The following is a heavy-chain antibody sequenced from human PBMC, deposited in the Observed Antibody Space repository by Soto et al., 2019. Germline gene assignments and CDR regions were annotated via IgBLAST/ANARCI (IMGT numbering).Heavy chain of an antibody. V-gene: IGHV1-46*01. D-gene: IGHD5-18*01. CDR2: INPSGFST. CDR3: SSGGYTYGFSAMDV. CDR1: GYTFSRSY. Sequence: QVQLVQSGAEVKKPGASVKISCKASGYTFSRSYIHWVRQAPGQGLAWMGLINPSGFSTDYAQTFQGRVTVTRDTSTGTVDMELSSLRSEATAVYYCSSGGYTYGFSAMDVWGPGTTGAVSS. J-gene: IGHJ6*02.